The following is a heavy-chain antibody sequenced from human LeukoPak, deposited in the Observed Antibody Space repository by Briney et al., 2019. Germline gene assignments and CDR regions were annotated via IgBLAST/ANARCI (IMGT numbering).Heavy chain of an antibody. CDR2: IYPGDSDT. D-gene: IGHD6-6*01. J-gene: IGHJ4*02. V-gene: IGHV5-51*01. CDR3: ARRGEQLVLGIDY. CDR1: GYSFNIYW. Sequence: GESLKISCKGSGYSFNIYWIAWVRQMPGKGLEWMGIIYPGDSDTRYSPSFQGQVTISADKSISTAYLQWSSLKASDTAMYYCARRGEQLVLGIDYWGQGTLVTVSS.